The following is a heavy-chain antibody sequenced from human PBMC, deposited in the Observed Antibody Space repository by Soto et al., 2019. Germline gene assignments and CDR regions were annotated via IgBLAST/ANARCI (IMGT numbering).Heavy chain of an antibody. CDR3: ARTNTLQYYYYYHYMDV. Sequence: GESLKISCKGSGYSFTSYWIGWVRQMPGKGLEWMGIIYPGDSDTRYSPSFQGQVTISADKSISTAYLQWSSLKASDTAMYYCARTNTLQYYYYYHYMDVWGKGTTVPVSS. CDR1: GYSFTSYW. CDR2: IYPGDSDT. V-gene: IGHV5-51*01. J-gene: IGHJ6*03.